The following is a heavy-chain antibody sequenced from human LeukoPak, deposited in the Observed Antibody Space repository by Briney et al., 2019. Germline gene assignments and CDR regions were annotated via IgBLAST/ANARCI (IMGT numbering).Heavy chain of an antibody. CDR3: ARDHRYYYDNRAYDAFDI. J-gene: IGHJ3*02. Sequence: SQTLSLTCAIPGDSVSRDSAAWNWIRQSPSRGLEWLGSTYNSSKWYNDYALSVKSRITIKPDTSKIQFSLQLSSVTPGDTAVYYCARDHRYYYDNRAYDAFDIWGQGTMVTAS. CDR2: TYNSSKWYN. V-gene: IGHV6-1*01. CDR1: GDSVSRDSAA. D-gene: IGHD3-22*01.